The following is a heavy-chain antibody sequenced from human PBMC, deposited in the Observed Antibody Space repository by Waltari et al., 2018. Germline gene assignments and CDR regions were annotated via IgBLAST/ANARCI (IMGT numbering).Heavy chain of an antibody. J-gene: IGHJ3*02. Sequence: QVQLQESGPGLVKPSETLSLTCTVSSGSISSHYWSWIRQPPGKGLEWIGDILYSGSTNYSPSLKSRVTISVHTSKNQFSLNLSSMTAADTAVYYCGRGDFWSAFDIWGQGTMVTVSS. CDR3: GRGDFWSAFDI. D-gene: IGHD3-3*01. CDR1: SGSISSHY. CDR2: ILYSGST. V-gene: IGHV4-59*11.